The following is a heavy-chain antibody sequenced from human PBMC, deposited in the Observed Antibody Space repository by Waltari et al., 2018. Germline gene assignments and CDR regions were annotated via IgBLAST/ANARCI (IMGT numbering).Heavy chain of an antibody. CDR3: ATSPIIWRQLVLPGMDV. Sequence: QVQLVQSGAEVKKPGASVKVSGKVSGYTHTDLSMHRGRQAPGKGLEWMGGFDPEDGETIYAQKFQGRVTMTEDTSTDTAYMELSSLRSEDTAVYYCATSPIIWRQLVLPGMDVWGQGTTVIVSS. CDR2: FDPEDGET. CDR1: GYTHTDLS. D-gene: IGHD6-13*01. V-gene: IGHV1-24*01. J-gene: IGHJ6*02.